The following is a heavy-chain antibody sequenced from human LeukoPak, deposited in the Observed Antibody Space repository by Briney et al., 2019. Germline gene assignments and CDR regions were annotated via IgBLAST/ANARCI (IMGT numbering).Heavy chain of an antibody. V-gene: IGHV4-39*07. D-gene: IGHD2-8*01. CDR1: GASIRSSDYY. CDR2: IHDSGNT. J-gene: IGHJ4*02. Sequence: PSETLSLTCTVSGASIRSSDYYWGWIRQPPGKGLEWIATIHDSGNTSYNPSLNSRVTISLDTSKNQFSLRLFSVTAADTAVYYCARGRYNDGVYSKTDFDCWGQGTLVTVSA. CDR3: ARGRYNDGVYSKTDFDC.